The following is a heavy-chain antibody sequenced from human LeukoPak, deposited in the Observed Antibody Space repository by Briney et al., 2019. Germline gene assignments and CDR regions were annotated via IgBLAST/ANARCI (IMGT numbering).Heavy chain of an antibody. D-gene: IGHD6-13*01. J-gene: IGHJ5*02. CDR2: FDPEDGET. CDR1: GYTLTELS. Sequence: GASVKVSCKVSGYTLTELSMHWVRQAPGKGLEWMGGFDPEDGETIYAQKFQGRVTMTEDTSTDTAYMELSSLRSEDTAVYYCATVGAFYFTRRPYSSSWVSRLVEAPSDWFDPWGQGTLVTVSS. V-gene: IGHV1-24*01. CDR3: ATVGAFYFTRRPYSSSWVSRLVEAPSDWFDP.